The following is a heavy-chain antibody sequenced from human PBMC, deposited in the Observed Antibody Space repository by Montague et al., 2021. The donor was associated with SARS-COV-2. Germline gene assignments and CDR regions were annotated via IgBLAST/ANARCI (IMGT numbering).Heavy chain of an antibody. V-gene: IGHV4-61*02. Sequence: TLSLTCTVSGGSISSGSYYWSWIRQPAGKGLEWIGRFYTSGTTDYSFSLKSRVTISVDTSKNQFSLKLTSVTAADTAVYYCARAHSGSWAHLDNWGQGSLVTVSS. D-gene: IGHD5-12*01. CDR3: ARAHSGSWAHLDN. CDR1: GGSISSGSYY. J-gene: IGHJ4*02. CDR2: FYTSGTT.